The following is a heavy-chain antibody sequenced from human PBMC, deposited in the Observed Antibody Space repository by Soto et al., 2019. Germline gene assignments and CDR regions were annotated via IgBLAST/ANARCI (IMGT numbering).Heavy chain of an antibody. Sequence: GLEWMGWINPNSGGTNYAQKFQGWVTMTRDTSISTAYMELSRLRSDDTAVYYCARDLGYIGYGFFVFAYWGHGTLVTVSS. V-gene: IGHV1-2*04. CDR3: ARDLGYIGYGFFVFAY. CDR2: INPNSGGT. J-gene: IGHJ4*01. D-gene: IGHD5-12*01.